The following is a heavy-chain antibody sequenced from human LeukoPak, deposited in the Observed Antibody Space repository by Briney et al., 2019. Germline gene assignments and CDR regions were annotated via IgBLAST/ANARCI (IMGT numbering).Heavy chain of an antibody. Sequence: ASETLSLTCTVSGGSISNYYWSWIRQPPGKGLEWIAYLYYSGSTNYNPSLKGRVTVSVDTSKNQFSLKLSSVTAADTAVYYCARGPNSGYGRFDYWGQGTLVTVSS. CDR2: LYYSGST. CDR1: GGSISNYY. CDR3: ARGPNSGYGRFDY. J-gene: IGHJ4*02. V-gene: IGHV4-59*01. D-gene: IGHD5-12*01.